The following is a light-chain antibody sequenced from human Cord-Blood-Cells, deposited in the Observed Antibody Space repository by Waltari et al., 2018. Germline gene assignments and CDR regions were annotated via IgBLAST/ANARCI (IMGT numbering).Light chain of an antibody. CDR3: AAWDDSLSQGV. CDR2: RNN. V-gene: IGLV1-47*01. CDR1: SSNIGSNY. J-gene: IGLJ2*01. Sequence: QSVLTQPPSASGTPGQRVTISCSGSSSNIGSNYVYWYQQLPGPAPKLLIYRNNRRPSGVPVRFSGAKTGTSASLPISGRRSADEADYYCAAWDDSLSQGVFGGGTKLTVL.